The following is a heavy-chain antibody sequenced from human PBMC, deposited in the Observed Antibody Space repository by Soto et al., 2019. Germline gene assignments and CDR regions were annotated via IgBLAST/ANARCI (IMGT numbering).Heavy chain of an antibody. Sequence: GGSLRLSCAASGFTFNSYSMNWVRQAPGKGLEWVSSISSSSSYIYYADSVKGRFTISRDNAKNSLYLQMNSLRAEDTAVYYCARDQSAGYCSSTSCYNYYYGMDVWGQGTTVTVSS. CDR1: GFTFNSYS. J-gene: IGHJ6*02. V-gene: IGHV3-21*01. CDR3: ARDQSAGYCSSTSCYNYYYGMDV. D-gene: IGHD2-2*02. CDR2: ISSSSSYI.